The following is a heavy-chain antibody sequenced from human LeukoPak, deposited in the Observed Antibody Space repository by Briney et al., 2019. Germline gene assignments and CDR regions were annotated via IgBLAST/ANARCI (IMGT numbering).Heavy chain of an antibody. CDR2: TYYWSKCYN. D-gene: IGHD6-6*01. CDR1: GDSVSSNSAA. J-gene: IGHJ5*02. Sequence: SQTLSLTCAICGDSVSSNSAAWNWLRQSPSRGLEWLGRTYYWSKCYNDYAVSVKSRITINPATSKNQSSLQLNSVTPEDTAVYYCARDQGQLVPKGWFDPWGQGTLVTVSS. CDR3: ARDQGQLVPKGWFDP. V-gene: IGHV6-1*01.